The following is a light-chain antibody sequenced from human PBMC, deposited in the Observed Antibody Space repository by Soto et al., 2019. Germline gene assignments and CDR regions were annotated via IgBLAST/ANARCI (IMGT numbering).Light chain of an antibody. V-gene: IGKV3D-20*02. CDR1: QSVSSSTY. Sequence: IVLTQSPGTLSLSPEERATLSCRASQSVSSSTYLAWYQQKPGQAPRLVIHDASTRATGIPARFSGSGSGTEFTLTISSLQSEDFAVYYCQQRSNLPLTFGGGTMVDIK. CDR2: DAS. CDR3: QQRSNLPLT. J-gene: IGKJ4*01.